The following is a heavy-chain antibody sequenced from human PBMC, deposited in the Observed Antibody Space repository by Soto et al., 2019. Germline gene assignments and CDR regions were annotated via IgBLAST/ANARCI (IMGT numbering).Heavy chain of an antibody. D-gene: IGHD6-13*01. J-gene: IGHJ4*02. CDR3: AKGMAAAGTGY. CDR2: ISGSGGST. V-gene: IGHV3-23*01. CDR1: GFTFSSYA. Sequence: GGSLRLSCAASGFTFSSYAMSWVRQAPGKGLEWVSAISGSGGSTYYADPVKGRFTISRDNSKNTLYLQMNSLRAEDTAVYYCAKGMAAAGTGYWGQGTLVTVSS.